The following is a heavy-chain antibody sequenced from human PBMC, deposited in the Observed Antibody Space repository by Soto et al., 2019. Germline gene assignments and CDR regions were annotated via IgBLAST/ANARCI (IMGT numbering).Heavy chain of an antibody. CDR1: GFTFSDYA. J-gene: IGHJ6*02. V-gene: IGHV3-23*01. CDR2: ISGSGGST. CDR3: AKDHGMDV. Sequence: GGSLRLSCVASGFTFSDYAMAWVRQSPGKGLEWVSSISGSGGSTDYADSVKGRFTISRDNSKNTVFLQMNSLRAEDTAVYYCAKDHGMDVWGQGATVTVSS.